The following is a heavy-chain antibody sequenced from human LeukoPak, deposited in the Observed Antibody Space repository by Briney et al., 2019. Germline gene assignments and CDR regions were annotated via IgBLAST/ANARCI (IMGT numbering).Heavy chain of an antibody. CDR1: GFTFNTYA. V-gene: IGHV3-23*01. D-gene: IGHD6-19*01. Sequence: GGSLRLSCAASGFTFNTYAMTWVRQAPGKGLEWVSAIRGDGATRFYADSVKGRFTVSRDNSKNTVYLQMNSLRAGDTSVYYCARGGYTSGWDYWGQGTLVTVSS. CDR2: IRGDGATR. J-gene: IGHJ4*02. CDR3: ARGGYTSGWDY.